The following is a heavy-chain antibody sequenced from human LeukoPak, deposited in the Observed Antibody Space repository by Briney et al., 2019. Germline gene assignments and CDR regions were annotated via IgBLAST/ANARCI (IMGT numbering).Heavy chain of an antibody. CDR2: IYYSGST. J-gene: IGHJ4*02. CDR1: GGSISSYY. Sequence: SETLSLTCTVSGGSISSYYWSWIRQPPGKGLEWIGYIYYSGSTNYNPSLKSRVTISVDTSKNQFSLKLSSVTAADTAVYYCARGGGYSSSSSFDYWGQGTLVTVSS. D-gene: IGHD6-6*01. CDR3: ARGGGYSSSSSFDY. V-gene: IGHV4-59*12.